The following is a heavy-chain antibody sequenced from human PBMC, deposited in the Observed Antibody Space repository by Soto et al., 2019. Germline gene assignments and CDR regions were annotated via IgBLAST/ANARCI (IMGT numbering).Heavy chain of an antibody. V-gene: IGHV4-34*01. CDR2: INHSGST. D-gene: IGHD6-13*01. Sequence: SETLSLTCAVYGGSFSGYYWSWIRQPPGKGLEWIGEINHSGSTNYNPSLKSRVTISVDTSKNQFSLKLSSVTTEDTAVYYCARDREDWQLVRGAGMDVWGHGTTVTVSS. CDR3: ARDREDWQLVRGAGMDV. J-gene: IGHJ6*02. CDR1: GGSFSGYY.